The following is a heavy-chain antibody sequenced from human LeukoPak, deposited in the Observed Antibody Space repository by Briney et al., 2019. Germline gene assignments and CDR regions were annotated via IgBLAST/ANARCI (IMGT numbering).Heavy chain of an antibody. D-gene: IGHD1-7*01. J-gene: IGHJ4*02. CDR1: GGTFGSYA. V-gene: IGHV1-69*05. CDR3: ARGGGSITGTTGYFDY. CDR2: IIPIFGTA. Sequence: VASVKVSCKASGGTFGSYAISWVRQAPGQGLEWMGRIIPIFGTANYAQKFQGRVTITTDESTSTAYMELSSLRSEDTAVYYCARGGGSITGTTGYFDYWGQGTLVTVSS.